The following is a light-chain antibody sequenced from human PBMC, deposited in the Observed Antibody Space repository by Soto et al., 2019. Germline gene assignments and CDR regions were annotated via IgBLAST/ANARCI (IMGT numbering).Light chain of an antibody. V-gene: IGKV3-11*01. CDR2: DAS. Sequence: TLAAGASQSVSSYLAWYQQKPGQAPRLLIYDASNRATGIPARFIGSGSGTDLTLTTASSKPQDFGFYYCRPRLNRPCNFGRGTKGDIK. CDR3: RPRLNRPCN. CDR1: QSVSSY. J-gene: IGKJ4*01.